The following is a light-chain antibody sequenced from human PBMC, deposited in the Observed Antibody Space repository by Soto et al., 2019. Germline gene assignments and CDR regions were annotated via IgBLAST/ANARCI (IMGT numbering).Light chain of an antibody. CDR3: AAWDDRLNGYV. CDR1: SSNIGTNA. J-gene: IGLJ1*01. CDR2: NNN. V-gene: IGLV1-44*01. Sequence: QSVLTQPPSASGTPGQRVTISCSGGSSNIGTNAVNWYQQLPGTAPKLLIYNNNQRPSGVPDRFSGSKSGTSASLAISGIKSEDEDDYYCAAWDDRLNGYVFGTGTKLTVL.